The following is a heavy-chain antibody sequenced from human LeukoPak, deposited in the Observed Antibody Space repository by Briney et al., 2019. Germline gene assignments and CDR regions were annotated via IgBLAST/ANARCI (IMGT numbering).Heavy chain of an antibody. CDR2: ISAYNGNT. CDR3: ARGYDSSGYISQVAEYFQH. J-gene: IGHJ1*01. Sequence: ASVKVSCKASGYTFTSYGISWVRQAPGQGLEWMGWISAYNGNTNYAQKLQGRVTMTTDTSTSAAYMELRSLRSDDTAVYYCARGYDSSGYISQVAEYFQHWGQGTLVTVSS. V-gene: IGHV1-18*01. CDR1: GYTFTSYG. D-gene: IGHD3-22*01.